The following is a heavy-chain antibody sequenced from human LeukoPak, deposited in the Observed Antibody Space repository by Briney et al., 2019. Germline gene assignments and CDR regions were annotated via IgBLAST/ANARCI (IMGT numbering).Heavy chain of an antibody. V-gene: IGHV3-9*01. Sequence: GGSLRLSCAASGFTFSSYWMHWVRQAPGKGLEWVSGISWNSGSIGYADSVKGRFTISRDNAKNSLYLQMNSLRAEDTALYYCAKVTGENYYDSSGGFDYWGQGTLVTVSS. D-gene: IGHD3-22*01. CDR2: ISWNSGSI. CDR1: GFTFSSYW. J-gene: IGHJ4*02. CDR3: AKVTGENYYDSSGGFDY.